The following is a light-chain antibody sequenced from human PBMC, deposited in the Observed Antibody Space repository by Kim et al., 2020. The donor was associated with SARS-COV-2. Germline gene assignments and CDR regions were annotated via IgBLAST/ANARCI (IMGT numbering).Light chain of an antibody. CDR1: QTVTNK. J-gene: IGKJ1*01. CDR2: GAS. Sequence: VSPGERATLSCRASQTVTNKLAWYQQKPGQAPSLLIYGASTRATGIPPRFSGSGSGTEFILSISSLQSEDFAIYYCQQYNNLPWTFGQGTKVDIK. V-gene: IGKV3-15*01. CDR3: QQYNNLPWT.